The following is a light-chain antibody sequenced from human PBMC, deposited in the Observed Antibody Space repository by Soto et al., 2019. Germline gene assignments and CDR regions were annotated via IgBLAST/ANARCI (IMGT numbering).Light chain of an antibody. J-gene: IGLJ2*01. CDR1: SSNLGAGYD. CDR2: GNN. Sequence: QSVLTQPPSVSGTPGQRVSISCTGTSSNLGAGYDVHWYQQLPGAAPRLLIFGNNVRPSGVPDRFSGSKSGTSASLAITGLQAGDEAIYHCQSYDGSLATSIFGAGTKLTVL. CDR3: QSYDGSLATSI. V-gene: IGLV1-40*01.